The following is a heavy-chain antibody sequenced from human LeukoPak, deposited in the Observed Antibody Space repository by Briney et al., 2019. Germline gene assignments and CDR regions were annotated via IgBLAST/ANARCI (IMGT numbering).Heavy chain of an antibody. CDR1: GFTFSHYA. CDR2: ISFDGTNK. CDR3: AKGGYYERPWYFDY. Sequence: GRSLRLSCAASGFTFSHYAMHWVRQAPGKGLEWVAVISFDGTNKFYADSVKGRFTISRVNSKNALYLQMNSLRAEDTAVYYCAKGGYYERPWYFDYWGQGTLVTVSS. D-gene: IGHD3-22*01. J-gene: IGHJ4*02. V-gene: IGHV3-30*18.